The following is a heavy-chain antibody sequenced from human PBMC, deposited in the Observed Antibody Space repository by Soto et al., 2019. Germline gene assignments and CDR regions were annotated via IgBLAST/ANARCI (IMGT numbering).Heavy chain of an antibody. Sequence: PSETLSLTCTVSGGSITSGGYSWSWIRQHPGKGMERIGYIYYTGSTYYNPSLKSRVTISADTSKNQFSLKLSYVTAADTPVHYRATGRSDSSHYYLGHWGQRTLGVFSS. D-gene: IGHD3-22*01. CDR3: ATGRSDSSHYYLGH. J-gene: IGHJ4*02. CDR1: GGSITSGGYS. CDR2: IYYTGST. V-gene: IGHV4-31*03.